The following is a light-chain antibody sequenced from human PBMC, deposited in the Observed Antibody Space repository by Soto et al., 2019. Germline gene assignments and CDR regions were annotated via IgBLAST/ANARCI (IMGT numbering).Light chain of an antibody. J-gene: IGKJ1*01. Sequence: EIVLTHSPGTLSLSPGERATLSSSASQSVTSNYLAWFQQSPGQAPRLLIYAASSRAAGIPDRFSGSGSGTDFTLTISRLEPEDFAVYYCQQYDSSPKTFGQGTKVDIK. CDR2: AAS. CDR1: QSVTSNY. CDR3: QQYDSSPKT. V-gene: IGKV3-20*01.